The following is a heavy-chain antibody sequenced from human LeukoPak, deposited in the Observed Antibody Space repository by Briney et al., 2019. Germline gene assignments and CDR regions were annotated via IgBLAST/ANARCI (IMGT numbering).Heavy chain of an antibody. CDR3: ARGIQLWSDLDY. Sequence: SGGSLRLSCAASGFTFSSYGMHWVRQAPCKGREWVAVISYDGSNKYYADSVKGRFTISRDNSKNTLYLQMNSLRAEDTAVYYCARGIQLWSDLDYWGQGTLVTVSS. J-gene: IGHJ4*02. V-gene: IGHV3-30*03. D-gene: IGHD5-18*01. CDR2: ISYDGSNK. CDR1: GFTFSSYG.